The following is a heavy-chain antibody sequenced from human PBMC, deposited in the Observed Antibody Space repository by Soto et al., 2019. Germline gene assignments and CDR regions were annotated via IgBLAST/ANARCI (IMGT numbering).Heavy chain of an antibody. J-gene: IGHJ4*02. Sequence: QVTLKESGPVLVKPTETLTLTCTVSGFSLNNARMGVSWIRQPPGKALEWLAHIFSNDEKSYSTSLKNRLTISRDTSKSQVVLIMTNVDPVDTATYYCSRLWDAASGHLQKTNDQWGQGTLVTVSS. CDR1: GFSLNNARMG. CDR3: SRLWDAASGHLQKTNDQ. V-gene: IGHV2-26*01. D-gene: IGHD2-15*01. CDR2: IFSNDEK.